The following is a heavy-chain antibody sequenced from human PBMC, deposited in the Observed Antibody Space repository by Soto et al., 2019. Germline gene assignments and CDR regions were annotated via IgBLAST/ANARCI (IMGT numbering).Heavy chain of an antibody. V-gene: IGHV4-4*02. Sequence: SETLSLTCAVSSGSISSSNWWSWVRQPPGKGLEWIGEIYHSGSTNYNPSLKSRVTISIDKSKNQFSLKLSSVTAADTAVYYCARADILTGYYYFDYWGQGTLVTVSS. CDR3: ARADILTGYYYFDY. CDR1: SGSISSSNW. J-gene: IGHJ4*02. CDR2: IYHSGST. D-gene: IGHD3-9*01.